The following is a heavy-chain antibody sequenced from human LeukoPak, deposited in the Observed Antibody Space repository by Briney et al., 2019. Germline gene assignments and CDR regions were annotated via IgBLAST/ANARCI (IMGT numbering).Heavy chain of an antibody. V-gene: IGHV3-23*01. CDR2: ITDSGYST. D-gene: IGHD2-15*01. CDR1: GFTVSSNY. Sequence: PGGSLRLSCAASGFTVSSNYMSWVRQAPGKGLEWVSAITDSGYSTYYADSVKGRFTISRDNSKNTLYLQMNSLRAEDTAVYYCAKGSADARPYYFDYWGQGSLVTVSS. J-gene: IGHJ4*02. CDR3: AKGSADARPYYFDY.